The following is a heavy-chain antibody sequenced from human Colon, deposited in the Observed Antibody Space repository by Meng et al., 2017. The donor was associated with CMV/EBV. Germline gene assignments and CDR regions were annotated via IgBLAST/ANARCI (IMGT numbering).Heavy chain of an antibody. Sequence: GESLKISCAASGFIFSSYVMSWVRQAPGKGLEWVSAISGSGGITDYADSVKGRFTISRDNSKNTLYLLMNSLRADDTAVYYCTSPTSDYYWGQGTLVTVSS. CDR2: ISGSGGIT. D-gene: IGHD3-3*01. J-gene: IGHJ4*02. CDR3: TSPTSDYY. CDR1: GFIFSSYV. V-gene: IGHV3-23*01.